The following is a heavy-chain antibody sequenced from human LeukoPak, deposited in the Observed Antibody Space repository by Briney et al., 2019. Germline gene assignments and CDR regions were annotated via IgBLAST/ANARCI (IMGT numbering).Heavy chain of an antibody. CDR2: IYYSGST. CDR3: ARHAAVAYFDILTEGDY. V-gene: IGHV4-39*01. Sequence: TPSETLSLTCTVSGASMSSFYWTWIRQPPGKGLEWIGSIYYSGSTYYNPSLKSRVTISVDTSKNQFSLKLSSMTAADTAVYYCARHAAVAYFDILTEGDYWGQGTLVTVSS. CDR1: GASMSSFY. D-gene: IGHD3-9*01. J-gene: IGHJ4*02.